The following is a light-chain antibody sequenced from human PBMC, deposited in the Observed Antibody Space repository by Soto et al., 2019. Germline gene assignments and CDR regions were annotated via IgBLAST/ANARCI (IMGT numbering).Light chain of an antibody. J-gene: IGKJ4*01. CDR2: AAS. Sequence: IQLTQSPSSLSASVGDRVTITCRASQGLSSYLAWYQQKPGKAPKLLIYAASTLQSVVPSRFSGSESGTDFTLTISSLQPEDFATYYCQQVNSYPLTFGGGTKVEIK. V-gene: IGKV1-9*01. CDR3: QQVNSYPLT. CDR1: QGLSSY.